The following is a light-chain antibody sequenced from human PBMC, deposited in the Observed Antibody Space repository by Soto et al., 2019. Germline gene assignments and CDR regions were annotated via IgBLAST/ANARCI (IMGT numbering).Light chain of an antibody. CDR2: EAS. V-gene: IGKV3-11*01. CDR3: QQRSNWPPIT. CDR1: QSVNSH. Sequence: EIVMTQSPATLSVSPGERATLSCRASQSVNSHLAWFQQRPGQAPRLLMYEASTRSTGVPARFSASGSGTDFTLTISSLEPEDFAVYYCQQRSNWPPITFGQGTRLDIK. J-gene: IGKJ5*01.